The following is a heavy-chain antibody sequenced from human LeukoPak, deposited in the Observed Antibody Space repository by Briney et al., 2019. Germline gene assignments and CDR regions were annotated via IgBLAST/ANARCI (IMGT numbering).Heavy chain of an antibody. Sequence: GGSLRLSCAASGFTFSSYWMSWVRQAPGKGLEWVANIKQGGSEKYYVDSVKGRFTISRDNAKNSLYLQMNSLRAEDTAVYYCARIWQQLSHPLGMDVWGQGTTVTVSS. D-gene: IGHD6-13*01. CDR3: ARIWQQLSHPLGMDV. J-gene: IGHJ6*02. CDR1: GFTFSSYW. CDR2: IKQGGSEK. V-gene: IGHV3-7*01.